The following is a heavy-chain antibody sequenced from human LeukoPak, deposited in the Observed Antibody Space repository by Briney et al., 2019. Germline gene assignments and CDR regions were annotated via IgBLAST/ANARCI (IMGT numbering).Heavy chain of an antibody. CDR1: GYTFTTKY. CDR2: ISPSGGST. CDR3: ARDGLAGTYFFDY. V-gene: IGHV1-46*01. D-gene: IGHD6-19*01. J-gene: IGHJ4*02. Sequence: VASVKVSCKASGYTFTTKYIHWARQAPGQGLEWMGMISPSGGSTSYPQKFQGRVTITRDTSTSTAYMELSSLRSEDTAVYFCARDGLAGTYFFDYWGQGTLVTVSS.